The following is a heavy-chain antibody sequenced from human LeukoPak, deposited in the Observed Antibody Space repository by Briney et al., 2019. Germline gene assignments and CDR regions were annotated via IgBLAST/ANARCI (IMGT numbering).Heavy chain of an antibody. D-gene: IGHD3-3*01. Sequence: SQTLSLTCTVSGGSISRGSYYWSWIRQPAGKGLEWIGRIYTSGSTNYNPSLKSRVTISVDTSKNQFSLKLSSVTAADTAVYYCAREGASYYDFWSGYYPYYFDYWGQGTLVTVSS. J-gene: IGHJ4*02. CDR1: GGSISRGSYY. V-gene: IGHV4-61*02. CDR2: IYTSGST. CDR3: AREGASYYDFWSGYYPYYFDY.